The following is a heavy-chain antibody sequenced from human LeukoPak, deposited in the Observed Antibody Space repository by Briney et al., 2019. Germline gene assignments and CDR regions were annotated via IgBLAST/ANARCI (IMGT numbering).Heavy chain of an antibody. D-gene: IGHD3-3*01. V-gene: IGHV4-4*02. CDR2: INHSGST. CDR3: ARGRAFWSGYYYYYYGMDV. J-gene: IGHJ6*02. Sequence: PGGSLRLSCTASGFTINNNYMSWVRQAPGKGLEWIGEINHSGSTNYNPSLKSRVTISVDTSKNQFSLKLSSGTAAETAVYYCARGRAFWSGYYYYYYGMDVWGQGTTVTVSS. CDR1: GFTINNNY.